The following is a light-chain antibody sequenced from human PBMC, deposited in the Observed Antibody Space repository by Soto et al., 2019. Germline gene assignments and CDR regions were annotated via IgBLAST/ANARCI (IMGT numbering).Light chain of an antibody. CDR2: NVS. J-gene: IGLJ3*02. V-gene: IGLV2-14*01. CDR1: SSDVGGYNY. Sequence: QSALTQPASVSGSPGQSITISCTGTSSDVGGYNYVSWYQLHPGKAPKLMIYNVSNRPSGVSDRFSGSKSGNTASLTISGLQAEDEDDYYCSSYTSSSTRVFGGGTKLTVL. CDR3: SSYTSSSTRV.